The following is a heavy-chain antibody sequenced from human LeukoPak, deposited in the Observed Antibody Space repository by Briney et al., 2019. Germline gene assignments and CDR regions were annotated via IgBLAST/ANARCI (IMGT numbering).Heavy chain of an antibody. V-gene: IGHV1-2*02. D-gene: IGHD6-13*01. CDR1: GYTFTGYY. Sequence: ASVKVSCKASGYTFTGYYLHWVRQAHGQGIQWMGWINPKSGDTNFAQDFQGRVTMTRDTSISTAYMELSRLTSDDTAVFYCARSSGYTRFDAFDIWGQGTMVTVSS. CDR3: ARSSGYTRFDAFDI. J-gene: IGHJ3*02. CDR2: INPKSGDT.